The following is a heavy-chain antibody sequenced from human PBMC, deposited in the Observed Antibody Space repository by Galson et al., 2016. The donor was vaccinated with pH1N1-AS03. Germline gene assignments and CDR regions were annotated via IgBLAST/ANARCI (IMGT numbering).Heavy chain of an antibody. CDR2: ISTSSSSI. CDR1: GFPFSGYS. D-gene: IGHD6-19*01. V-gene: IGHV3-21*01. J-gene: IGHJ4*02. CDR3: ARDGPPQGISVAGSFDF. Sequence: SLRLSCAASGFPFSGYSMNWVRQAPGKGLEWVSFISTSSSSIYYADSVKGRFTISRDNAQNLLYLHMNSLRDEDTAVYYCARDGPPQGISVAGSFDFWGQGTLVTVSS.